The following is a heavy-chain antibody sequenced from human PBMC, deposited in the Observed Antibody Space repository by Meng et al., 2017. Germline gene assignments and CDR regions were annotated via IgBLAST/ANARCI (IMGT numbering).Heavy chain of an antibody. CDR1: GDSVSSNSAA. CDR3: ARGSYSFDS. J-gene: IGHJ4*02. D-gene: IGHD1-26*01. Sequence: QIQLQQSGPRLVKPSQTLSLICAISGDSVSSNSAAWNWIRQSPSRGLEWLGRAYYRSKWYHDYAESVKSRISIDPDTSKNQFSLQLRSVTPEDSAVYYCARGSYSFDSWGQRTLVTVSS. V-gene: IGHV6-1*01. CDR2: AYYRSKWYH.